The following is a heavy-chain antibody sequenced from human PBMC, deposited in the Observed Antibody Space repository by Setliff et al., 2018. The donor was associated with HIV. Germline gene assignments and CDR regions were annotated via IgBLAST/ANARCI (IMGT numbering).Heavy chain of an antibody. CDR1: GGSISTYY. D-gene: IGHD3-3*01. CDR2: IYFTGSS. CDR3: ARVPFTTGFDY. J-gene: IGHJ4*02. Sequence: SETLSLTCTVSGGSISTYYWSWIRQPPGKGLEWIGSIYFTGSSDNNPSLKSRVTIAVDTSKNQFSLKLSSVTAADTAVYYCARVPFTTGFDYWGQGTLVTVSS. V-gene: IGHV4-59*08.